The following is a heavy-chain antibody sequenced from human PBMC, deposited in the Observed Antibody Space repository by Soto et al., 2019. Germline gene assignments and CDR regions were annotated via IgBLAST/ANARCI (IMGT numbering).Heavy chain of an antibody. CDR1: GFTFSSYG. V-gene: IGHV3-33*01. J-gene: IGHJ3*02. Sequence: QVQLVESGGGVVQPGRSLRLSCAASGFTFSSYGMHWVRQAPGKGLEWVAVIWYDGSNKYYADSVKGRFTISRDNSKNTLYLQMNSLRAEDTAVYYCARGVAVAGEGRAFDIWGQGTMVTVSS. CDR2: IWYDGSNK. CDR3: ARGVAVAGEGRAFDI. D-gene: IGHD6-19*01.